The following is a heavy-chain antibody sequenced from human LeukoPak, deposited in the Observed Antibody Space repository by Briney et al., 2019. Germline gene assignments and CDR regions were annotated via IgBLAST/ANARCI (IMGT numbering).Heavy chain of an antibody. CDR1: GFTFSNYA. Sequence: GGSLRLSCAASGFTFSNYAMSWVRQAPGKGLEWVSAITGSGGNTYYADSVKGRFTISRDNSKNTLYLQMNSLRDEDTAVYYCAKWGDFDVLTGFYVPDFWGQGTLVTVSS. CDR2: ITGSGGNT. V-gene: IGHV3-23*01. J-gene: IGHJ4*02. D-gene: IGHD3-9*01. CDR3: AKWGDFDVLTGFYVPDF.